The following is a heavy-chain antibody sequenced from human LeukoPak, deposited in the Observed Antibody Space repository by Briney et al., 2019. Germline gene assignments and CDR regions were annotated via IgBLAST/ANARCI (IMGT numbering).Heavy chain of an antibody. CDR3: ARTRLRYFDWLLYDAFDI. V-gene: IGHV3-7*01. J-gene: IGHJ3*02. Sequence: GGSLRLSCAASGFTFSSYWMSWVRQAPGKGLEWVANIKQDGSEKYYVGSVKGRFTISRDNAKNSLYLQMNSLRAEDTAVYYCARTRLRYFDWLLYDAFDIWGQGTMVTVSS. CDR1: GFTFSSYW. CDR2: IKQDGSEK. D-gene: IGHD3-9*01.